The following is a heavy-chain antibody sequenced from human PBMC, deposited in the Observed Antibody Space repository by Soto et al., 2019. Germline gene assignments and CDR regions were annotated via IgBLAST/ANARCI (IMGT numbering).Heavy chain of an antibody. CDR1: GFTFINYA. CDR3: VKKSIGTVTNPVYWSCYL. V-gene: IGHV3-23*01. Sequence: EVQLLESGGGLIQPGGSLRLSCTASGFTFINYAMNWVRQAPGKGLEWVSGTSGGGDVAFYADSVKGRFAISRDNSKNTLSLQMNSLRAEDTALYYCVKKSIGTVTNPVYWSCYLWGRGTLVTVSS. CDR2: TSGGGDVA. J-gene: IGHJ2*01. D-gene: IGHD4-17*01.